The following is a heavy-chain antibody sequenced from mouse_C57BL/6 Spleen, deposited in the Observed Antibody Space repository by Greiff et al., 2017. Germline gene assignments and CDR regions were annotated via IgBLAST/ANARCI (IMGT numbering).Heavy chain of an antibody. CDR3: TRDYYGSSPFDY. CDR2: IDPENGDT. D-gene: IGHD1-1*01. J-gene: IGHJ2*01. V-gene: IGHV14-4*01. CDR1: GFNIKDDY. Sequence: EVKLQESGAELVRPGASVKLSCTASGFNIKDDYMHWVKQRPEQGLEWIGWIDPENGDTEYASKFQGKATITADTSSNTAYLQLSSLTSEDTAVYYCTRDYYGSSPFDYWGQGTTLTVSS.